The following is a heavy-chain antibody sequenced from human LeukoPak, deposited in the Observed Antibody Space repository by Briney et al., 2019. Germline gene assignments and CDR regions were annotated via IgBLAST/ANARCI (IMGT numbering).Heavy chain of an antibody. CDR1: GGSFNNYA. CDR2: IIPIFGIA. J-gene: IGHJ2*01. Sequence: ASVKVSCKASGGSFNNYATSWVRQAPGQGLEWMGRIIPIFGIANSAQKFQGRVTITADKSTNTAYMELSSLRSEDTAVYYCARDLEMATTLYWYFDLWGRGTLVTVSS. V-gene: IGHV1-69*04. D-gene: IGHD5-24*01. CDR3: ARDLEMATTLYWYFDL.